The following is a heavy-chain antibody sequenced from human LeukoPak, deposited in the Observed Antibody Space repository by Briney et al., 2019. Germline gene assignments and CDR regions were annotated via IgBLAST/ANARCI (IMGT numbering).Heavy chain of an antibody. D-gene: IGHD6-19*01. CDR1: GFIVSTNY. J-gene: IGHJ5*01. CDR2: INANSGAT. Sequence: GGSLRLSCAASGFIVSTNYMSWLRQPPGKGLEWVSTINANSGATSYAASVRGRFTISRDNSKNKLYLQLNSLRAEDTAVYYCAKPISGGLAVTADWFDPWGQGTLVVVSS. V-gene: IGHV3-23*01. CDR3: AKPISGGLAVTADWFDP.